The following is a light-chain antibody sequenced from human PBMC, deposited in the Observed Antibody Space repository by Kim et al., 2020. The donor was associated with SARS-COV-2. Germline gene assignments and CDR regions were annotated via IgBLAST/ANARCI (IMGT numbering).Light chain of an antibody. Sequence: PAAIACKSTQSLLHSDRKTYLYWYLQKPGQPPQLLIYEVSNRFSGVPDRFSGSGAGTAFALKISRVEAEDVGVYHCMQALQLPWTFGQGTKVDIK. CDR2: EVS. CDR3: MQALQLPWT. CDR1: QSLLHSDRKTY. V-gene: IGKV2D-29*01. J-gene: IGKJ1*01.